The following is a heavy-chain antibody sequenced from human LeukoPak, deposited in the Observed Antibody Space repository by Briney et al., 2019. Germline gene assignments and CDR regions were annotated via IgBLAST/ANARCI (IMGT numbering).Heavy chain of an antibody. CDR3: AGLRFLEWSVFDY. CDR2: IYTSGST. Sequence: SETLSLTCTVSGGSISSGSYYWSWIRQPAGKGLEWIGRIYTSGSTNYNPSLKSRVTISVDTSKNQFSLKLSSVTAADTAVYYCAGLRFLEWSVFDYWGQGTLVTVSS. CDR1: GGSISSGSYY. D-gene: IGHD3-3*01. J-gene: IGHJ4*02. V-gene: IGHV4-61*02.